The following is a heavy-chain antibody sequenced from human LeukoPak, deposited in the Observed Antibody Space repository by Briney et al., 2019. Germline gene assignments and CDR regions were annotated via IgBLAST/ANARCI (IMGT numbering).Heavy chain of an antibody. D-gene: IGHD4-17*01. CDR1: GFTVSSYG. CDR2: FSGTGGGT. CDR3: ARDLKDYGDYFTLGY. J-gene: IGHJ4*02. Sequence: GGSLRLSCAASGFTVSSYGMTWVRQAPGKGLQWVSSFSGTGGGTYYADSVKGRFTISRDNSKNTLYLQMNSLRAEDTAVYYCARDLKDYGDYFTLGYWGQGTLVTVSS. V-gene: IGHV3-23*01.